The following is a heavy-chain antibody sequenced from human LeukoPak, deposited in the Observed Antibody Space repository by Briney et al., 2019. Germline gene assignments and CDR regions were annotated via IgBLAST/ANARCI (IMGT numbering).Heavy chain of an antibody. Sequence: PSETLSLTCAVYGGSFSGYYWSWIRQPPGKGLEWIGSIYYSGSTYYNPSLKSRVTISVDTSKNQFSLKLSSVTAADTAVYYCATTPREYSSTWYYFDYWGQGILVTVSS. CDR3: ATTPREYSSTWYYFDY. V-gene: IGHV4-34*01. J-gene: IGHJ4*02. CDR1: GGSFSGYY. CDR2: IYYSGST. D-gene: IGHD6-13*01.